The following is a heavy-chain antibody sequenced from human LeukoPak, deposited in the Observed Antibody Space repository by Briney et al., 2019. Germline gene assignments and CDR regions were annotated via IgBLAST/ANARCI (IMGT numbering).Heavy chain of an antibody. D-gene: IGHD3-10*01. J-gene: IGHJ3*02. CDR2: IYYSGST. V-gene: IGHV4-59*01. CDR3: ARIQLLAAFDI. CDR1: GGSISSYY. Sequence: SETLSLTCTVSGGSISSYYWSWIRQPPGKGLEWIGYIYYSGSTNYNPSLKSRVTISVDTSKNQFSLKLSSVTAADTAVYYCARIQLLAAFDIWAKGQWSPSLQ.